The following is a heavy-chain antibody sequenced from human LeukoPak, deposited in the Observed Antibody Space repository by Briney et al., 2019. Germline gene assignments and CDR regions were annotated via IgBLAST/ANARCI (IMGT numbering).Heavy chain of an antibody. D-gene: IGHD3-3*01. V-gene: IGHV3-30*01. CDR1: GFTFSSYA. CDR3: ARDRFLEWLLSGGDFDY. Sequence: GRSLRLSCAASGFTFSSYAMHWVRQAPGKGLEWVAVISYDGSNKYYADSVKGRFTISRDNSKNTLYLQMNSLRAEDTAVYYCARDRFLEWLLSGGDFDYWGQGTLVTVSS. CDR2: ISYDGSNK. J-gene: IGHJ4*02.